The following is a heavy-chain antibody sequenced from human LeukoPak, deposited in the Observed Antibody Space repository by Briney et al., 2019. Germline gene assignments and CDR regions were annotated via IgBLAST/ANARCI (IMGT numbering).Heavy chain of an antibody. CDR3: AKVPKPHYYYCGMDV. Sequence: PGGSLRLSCAASGFTFDDYAMHWVRQAPGKGLEWVSGISGNSGSIGYADSVKGRFTISRDNAKNSLYLQMNSLRAEDTALYYCAKVPKPHYYYCGMDVWGQGTTVTVSS. V-gene: IGHV3-9*01. J-gene: IGHJ6*02. CDR1: GFTFDDYA. CDR2: ISGNSGSI.